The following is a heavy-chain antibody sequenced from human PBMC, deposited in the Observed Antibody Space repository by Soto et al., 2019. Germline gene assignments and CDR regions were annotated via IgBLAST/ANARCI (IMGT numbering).Heavy chain of an antibody. D-gene: IGHD2-21*02. V-gene: IGHV4-61*01. J-gene: IGHJ3*02. Sequence: PSETLSLTCTVSGGSFSSGSYYWSWIRQPRGKGREWIGYIYDSGSTNYNPSLKSRVTISVDTSKNQFSLKLSSVTAADMAVYYCARGDGGNSDDAFDIWGQGTMVTVSS. CDR2: IYDSGST. CDR1: GGSFSSGSYY. CDR3: ARGDGGNSDDAFDI.